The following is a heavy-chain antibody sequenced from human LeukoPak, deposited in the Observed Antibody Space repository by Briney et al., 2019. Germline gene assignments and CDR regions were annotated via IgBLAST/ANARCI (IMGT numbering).Heavy chain of an antibody. V-gene: IGHV4-34*01. J-gene: IGHJ5*02. CDR2: INHSGST. CDR1: GGSFSGYY. Sequence: SETLSLTCAVYGGSFSGYYWSWIRQPPWKGLEWIGEINHSGSTNYNPSLQSRVTVSVDTSKNQFSLKLSSVTAADTAVYYCARGPWYSSSWYGWFDPWGQGTLVTVSS. CDR3: ARGPWYSSSWYGWFDP. D-gene: IGHD6-13*01.